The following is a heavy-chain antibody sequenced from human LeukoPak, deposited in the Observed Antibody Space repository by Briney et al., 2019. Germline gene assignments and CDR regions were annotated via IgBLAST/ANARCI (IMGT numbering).Heavy chain of an antibody. CDR3: ARAGDYDILTLVGY. CDR2: ISAYNGNT. CDR1: GYTFTSYG. Sequence: ASVKVSCKASGYTFTSYGISWVRQAPGQGLEWMGWISAYNGNTNYAQKLQGRVTMTTDTSTSTAYMELRSLRSDDTAVYYCARAGDYDILTLVGYWGQGTLVTVSS. D-gene: IGHD3-9*01. V-gene: IGHV1-18*01. J-gene: IGHJ4*02.